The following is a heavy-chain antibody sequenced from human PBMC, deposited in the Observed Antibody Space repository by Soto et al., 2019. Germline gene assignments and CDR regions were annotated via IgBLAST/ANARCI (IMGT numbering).Heavy chain of an antibody. CDR3: ARGSFRPLADDPLRTGDY. CDR2: ISAYNGNT. CDR1: GYTFTSYG. D-gene: IGHD2-15*01. Sequence: QVQLVQSGAEVKKPGASVKVSCKASGYTFTSYGISWVRQAPGQGLEWMGWISAYNGNTNYAQKLQGRVTMTTDTSTSTAYLELRSLRSDDTAVYYCARGSFRPLADDPLRTGDYCGQGTLVTVSS. V-gene: IGHV1-18*01. J-gene: IGHJ4*02.